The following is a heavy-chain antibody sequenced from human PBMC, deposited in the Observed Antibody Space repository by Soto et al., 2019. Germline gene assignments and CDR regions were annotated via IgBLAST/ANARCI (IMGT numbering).Heavy chain of an antibody. J-gene: IGHJ3*02. Sequence: PGGSLRLSCAASGFTFSSYGMHWVRQAPGKGLEWVAVISYDGSNKYYADSVKGRFTISRDNSKNTLYLQMNSLRAEDTAVYYCAKDVAFGRDAFDIWGQGTMVTVSS. CDR2: ISYDGSNK. CDR1: GFTFSSYG. V-gene: IGHV3-30*18. D-gene: IGHD3-10*01. CDR3: AKDVAFGRDAFDI.